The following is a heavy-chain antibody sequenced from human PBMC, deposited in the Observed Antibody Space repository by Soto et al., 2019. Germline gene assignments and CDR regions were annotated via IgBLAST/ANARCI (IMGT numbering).Heavy chain of an antibody. CDR2: IYYSGST. V-gene: IGHV4-59*08. CDR3: ARLSGYSSGWYFDY. J-gene: IGHJ4*02. CDR1: GGSISSYY. Sequence: QVQLQESGPGLVKPSETLSLTCTVSGGSISSYYWSWIRQPPGKGLEWIGYIYYSGSTNYNPSLKRRVTISVDTSKNQFSLKLSSVTAADTAVYYCARLSGYSSGWYFDYWGQGTLVTVSS. D-gene: IGHD6-19*01.